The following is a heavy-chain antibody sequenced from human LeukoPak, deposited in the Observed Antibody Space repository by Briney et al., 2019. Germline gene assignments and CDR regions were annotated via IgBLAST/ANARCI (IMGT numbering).Heavy chain of an antibody. J-gene: IGHJ4*02. CDR2: IYYSGST. D-gene: IGHD1-26*01. Sequence: PSETLSLTCAVSGGSISSGGYSWSWIRQPPGKGLEWIGYIYYSGSTYYNPSLKSRVTISVDTSKNQFSLKLSSVTAADTAVYYCARGVGATTFDYWGQGTLVTVSS. CDR1: GGSISSGGYS. CDR3: ARGVGATTFDY. V-gene: IGHV4-30-4*08.